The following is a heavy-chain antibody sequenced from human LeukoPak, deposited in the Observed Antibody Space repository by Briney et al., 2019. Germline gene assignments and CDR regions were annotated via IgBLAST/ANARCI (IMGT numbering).Heavy chain of an antibody. D-gene: IGHD3-16*01. CDR2: IYYSGST. V-gene: IGHV4-59*08. CDR3: ARSLLHGGFDY. J-gene: IGHJ4*02. CDR1: GGSISSYY. Sequence: SETLSLTCTVSGGSISSYYWSWIRQPPGKGLEWIGYIYYSGSTNYNPSLRSRVTISVDTSKNQFSLKLSSVTAADTAVYYCARSLLHGGFDYWGQGTLVTVSS.